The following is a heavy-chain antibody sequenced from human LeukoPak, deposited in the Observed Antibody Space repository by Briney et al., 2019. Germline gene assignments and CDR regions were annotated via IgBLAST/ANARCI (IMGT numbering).Heavy chain of an antibody. CDR1: GFTFSSYA. J-gene: IGHJ3*02. D-gene: IGHD3-10*01. CDR2: ISGCGGST. Sequence: GGSLRLSCAASGFTFSSYAMSWVRQAPGKGLEWVSTISGCGGSTYYADSVKGRFTISRDSSKNTLYLQMNSLRAEDTAVYYCAKDEPHPWLGGCYAFDIWGQGTMVTVSS. CDR3: AKDEPHPWLGGCYAFDI. V-gene: IGHV3-23*01.